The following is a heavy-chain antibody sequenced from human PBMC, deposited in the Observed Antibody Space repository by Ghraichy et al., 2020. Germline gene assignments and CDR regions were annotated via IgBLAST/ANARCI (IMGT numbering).Heavy chain of an antibody. J-gene: IGHJ4*02. CDR3: ARAAYYDSRSDY. CDR2: IKQDGSEK. CDR1: GFTLSNYW. Sequence: GGSLRLSCTASGFTLSNYWMGWVRQAPGKGLEWVANIKQDGSEKHYVGSVEGRFTISRDNARNSVYLQMNSLRAEDTAVYYCARAAYYDSRSDYWGRGTRLTVSP. V-gene: IGHV3-7*01. D-gene: IGHD3-9*01.